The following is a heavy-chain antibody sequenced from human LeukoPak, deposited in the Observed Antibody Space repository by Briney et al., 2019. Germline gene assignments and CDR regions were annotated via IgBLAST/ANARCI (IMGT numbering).Heavy chain of an antibody. CDR1: GVTFRNYG. Sequence: GGSLRLSCAASGVTFRNYGMHWVRQAPGKGLEWVSSISSSSSYIYYADSVKGRFTISRDNAKNSLYLQMNSLRAEDTAVYYCARGSHSYYDFWSGYIDYWGQGTLVTVSS. V-gene: IGHV3-21*01. J-gene: IGHJ4*02. CDR2: ISSSSSYI. CDR3: ARGSHSYYDFWSGYIDY. D-gene: IGHD3-3*01.